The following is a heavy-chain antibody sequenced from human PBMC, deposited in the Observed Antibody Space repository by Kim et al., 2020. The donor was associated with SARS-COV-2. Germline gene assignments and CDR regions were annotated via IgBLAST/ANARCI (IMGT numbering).Heavy chain of an antibody. J-gene: IGHJ4*02. Sequence: GGSLRLSCAASGFTFSTYWMTWVRQAPGKGLEWVANINQDGSKKNYGDSVKGRFTVSRDNAKNSLYVQLNSLRVEDTAVYYCAKEHWGPEYWGQGTLVTVS. V-gene: IGHV3-7*01. CDR3: AKEHWGPEY. D-gene: IGHD7-27*01. CDR1: GFTFSTYW. CDR2: INQDGSKK.